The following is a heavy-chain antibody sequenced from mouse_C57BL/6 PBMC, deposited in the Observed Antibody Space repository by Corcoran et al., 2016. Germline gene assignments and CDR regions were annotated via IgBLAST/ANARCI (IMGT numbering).Heavy chain of an antibody. CDR2: INTYSGVP. J-gene: IGHJ4*01. V-gene: IGHV9-3*01. Sequence: QIQLVQSGPELKKPGETVKISCKASGYTFTTYGMSWVKQAPGKGLKWMGWINTYSGVPTYADDFKGRFAFSLETSASTAYLQINNLKNEDTATYFCARGHYDYDLHYYAMDYWGQGTSVTVSS. CDR3: ARGHYDYDLHYYAMDY. CDR1: GYTFTTYG. D-gene: IGHD2-4*01.